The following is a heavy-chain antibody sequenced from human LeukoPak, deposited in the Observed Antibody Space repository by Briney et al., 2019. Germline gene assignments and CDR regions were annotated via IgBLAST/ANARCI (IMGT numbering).Heavy chain of an antibody. D-gene: IGHD6-19*01. CDR1: GFTFSSYA. CDR3: ARDSAAVAGPYSTYYYGMDV. CDR2: ISSNGGST. J-gene: IGHJ6*02. Sequence: GGSLRLSCSASGFTFSSYAMHWVRQAPGKGLEYVSAISSNGGSTYYADSVKGRFTISRDNSKNTLYLQMNSLRAEDTAVYYCARDSAAVAGPYSTYYYGMDVWGQGTTVTVSS. V-gene: IGHV3-64*04.